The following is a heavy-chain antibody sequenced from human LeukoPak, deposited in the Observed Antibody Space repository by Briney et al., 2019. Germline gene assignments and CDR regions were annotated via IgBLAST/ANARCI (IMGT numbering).Heavy chain of an antibody. J-gene: IGHJ6*03. CDR3: ARGRCTGGVCYKTDYTTLPHRRSYYYYMDV. V-gene: IGHV3-66*01. Sequence: PGGSLRLSCAASGFTVSGNYMSWVRQAPGKGLEWVSVIYSGGSTYYADSVKGRFTISRDNSKNTLYLQMNSLRAEDTAVYYCARGRCTGGVCYKTDYTTLPHRRSYYYYMDVWGKGTTVTVSS. D-gene: IGHD2-8*02. CDR2: IYSGGST. CDR1: GFTVSGNY.